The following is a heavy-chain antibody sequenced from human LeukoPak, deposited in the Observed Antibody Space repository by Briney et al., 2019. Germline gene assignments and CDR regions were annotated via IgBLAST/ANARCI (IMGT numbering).Heavy chain of an antibody. CDR1: GFTFSSYA. D-gene: IGHD1-7*01. CDR2: ISYDGSNK. Sequence: PGRPLRLSCAASGFTFSSYAMHWVRQAPGKGLEWAAVISYDGSNKYYADSVKGRFTISRDNSKNTLYLQMNSLRAEDTAVYYCAREARNYGPVDYWGQGTLVTVSS. V-gene: IGHV3-30*01. J-gene: IGHJ4*02. CDR3: AREARNYGPVDY.